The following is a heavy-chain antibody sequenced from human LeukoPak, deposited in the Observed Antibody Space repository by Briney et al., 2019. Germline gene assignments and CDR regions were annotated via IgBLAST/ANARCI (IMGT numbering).Heavy chain of an antibody. V-gene: IGHV3-9*03. CDR2: ISWNSGSI. CDR1: GFTFDDYA. D-gene: IGHD6-19*01. Sequence: GRSLRLSCAASGFTFDDYAMHWVRQAPGKGLEWVSGISWNSGSIGYADSVKGRFTISRDNAKNSLYLQMNSLRAEDMALYYCAKAPRSSGADYLDYWGQGTLVTVSS. J-gene: IGHJ4*02. CDR3: AKAPRSSGADYLDY.